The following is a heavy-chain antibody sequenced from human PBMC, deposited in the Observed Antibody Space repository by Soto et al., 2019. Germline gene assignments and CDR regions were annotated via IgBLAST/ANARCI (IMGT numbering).Heavy chain of an antibody. CDR3: ARAEQLVFDY. V-gene: IGHV4-59*01. J-gene: IGHJ4*02. CDR1: GGSISSYY. D-gene: IGHD6-6*01. Sequence: SETLSLTCTVSGGSISSYYWSWIRQPPGKGLEWIGYIYYSGSTNYNPSLKSRVTISVDTSKNQFSLKLSSVTAADTAVYYCARAEQLVFDYWGQGTLVTVSS. CDR2: IYYSGST.